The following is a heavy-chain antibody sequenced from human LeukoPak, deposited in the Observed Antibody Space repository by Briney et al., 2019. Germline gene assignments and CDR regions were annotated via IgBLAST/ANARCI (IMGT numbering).Heavy chain of an antibody. CDR1: GFTFSSYA. D-gene: IGHD4/OR15-4a*01. J-gene: IGHJ4*02. V-gene: IGHV3-23*01. CDR2: IPGSGGAT. Sequence: GGPLRLSCEASGFTFSSYAIRWVRQAPGTGLEWVSSIPGSGGATYYADSVRGRFTISRDNSKNTLYLQMNSLRVADTAVYYCAKDPLGFQRGAWGQGTLVTVSS. CDR3: AKDPLGFQRGA.